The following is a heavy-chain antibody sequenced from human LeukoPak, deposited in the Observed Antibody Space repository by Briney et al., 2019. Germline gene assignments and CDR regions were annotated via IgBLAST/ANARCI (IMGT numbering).Heavy chain of an antibody. CDR1: GFTFSDYN. CDR3: AKDLSYSGIDY. Sequence: GGSLRLPCAASGFTFSDYNMNWVRQAPGKGLVWVSRIKSDGSITEYADSVKGRFTISRDNAKNTLYLQMNSLRAEDTAVYYCAKDLSYSGIDYWGQGTLVTVSS. V-gene: IGHV3-74*01. CDR2: IKSDGSIT. D-gene: IGHD1-26*01. J-gene: IGHJ4*02.